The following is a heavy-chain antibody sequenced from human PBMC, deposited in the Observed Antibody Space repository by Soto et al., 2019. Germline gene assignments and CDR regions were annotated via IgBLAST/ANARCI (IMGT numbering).Heavy chain of an antibody. Sequence: PGESLKISCKGSGYSFTSYWIGWVRQMPGKGLEWMGIIYPGDSDTRYSPSFQGQVTISADKSISTAYLQWSSLKASDTAMYYCARREGYYGSGSYYKGNWFDPWGQGTLVTVSS. CDR1: GYSFTSYW. CDR2: IYPGDSDT. CDR3: ARREGYYGSGSYYKGNWFDP. D-gene: IGHD3-10*01. J-gene: IGHJ5*02. V-gene: IGHV5-51*01.